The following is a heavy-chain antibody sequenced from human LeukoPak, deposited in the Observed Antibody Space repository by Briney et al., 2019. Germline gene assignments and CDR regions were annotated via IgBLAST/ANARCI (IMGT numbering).Heavy chain of an antibody. Sequence: ASVKVSCKASGGIFRSYTISWVRQAPGQGLEWMGGIIPIFGTPNYAQKFQGRVTITRDTSASTAYMELSSLRSEDTAVYYCAGPPDCSSTSCRNYGMDVWGQGTTVTVSS. CDR2: IIPIFGTP. V-gene: IGHV1-69*05. J-gene: IGHJ6*02. CDR3: AGPPDCSSTSCRNYGMDV. CDR1: GGIFRSYT. D-gene: IGHD2-2*01.